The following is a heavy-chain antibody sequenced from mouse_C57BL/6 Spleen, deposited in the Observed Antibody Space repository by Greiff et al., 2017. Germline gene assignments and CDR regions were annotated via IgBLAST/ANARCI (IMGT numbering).Heavy chain of an antibody. CDR2: ISDGGSYT. V-gene: IGHV5-4*01. J-gene: IGHJ2*01. CDR3: ARERGDYDGFDY. CDR1: GFTFSSYA. Sequence: EVQRVESGGGLVKPGGSLKLSCAASGFTFSSYAMSWVRQTPEKRLEWVATISDGGSYTYYPDNVKGRFTISRDNAKNNLYLQMSHLKSEDTAMYYCARERGDYDGFDYWGQGTTLTVSS. D-gene: IGHD2-4*01.